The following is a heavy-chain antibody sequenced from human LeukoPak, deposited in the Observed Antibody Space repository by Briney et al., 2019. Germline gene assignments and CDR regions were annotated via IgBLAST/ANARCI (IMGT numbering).Heavy chain of an antibody. CDR2: SYYSGST. D-gene: IGHD6-19*01. CDR3: ARGGLSSGWYG. Sequence: SETLSFTCTGSGGSISSYYWSWIRQPPGKGLEWIGYSYYSGSTNYNPSLKSRVTISLDTSKNQFSLKLNSVTAADTAVYYCARGGLSSGWYGWGQGTLVTVSS. V-gene: IGHV4-59*01. CDR1: GGSISSYY. J-gene: IGHJ4*02.